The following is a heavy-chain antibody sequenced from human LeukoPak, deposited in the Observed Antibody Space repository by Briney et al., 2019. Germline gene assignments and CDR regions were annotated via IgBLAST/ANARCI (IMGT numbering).Heavy chain of an antibody. V-gene: IGHV4-59*01. D-gene: IGHD6-19*01. J-gene: IGHJ4*02. CDR2: IYYSAST. CDR3: ARQRYSSGWTFDY. CDR1: GGSISSYY. Sequence: PSETLSLTCTVSGGSISSYYWSWIRQPPGKGLEWIGYIYYSASTNYNPSLKSRVTISVDTSKNQFSLKLSSVTAADTAVYYCARQRYSSGWTFDYWGQGTLVTVSS.